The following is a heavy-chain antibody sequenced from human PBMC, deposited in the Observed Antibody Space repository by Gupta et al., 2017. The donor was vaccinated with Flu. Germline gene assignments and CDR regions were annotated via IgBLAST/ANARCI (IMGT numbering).Heavy chain of an antibody. D-gene: IGHD4-17*01. CDR2: ISSSSSYI. V-gene: IGHV3-21*01. J-gene: IGHJ4*02. Sequence: EVQLVESGGGLVKPGGSLRLSCAASGFTFSSYSMNWVRQAPGKGLEWVSSISSSSSYIYYADSVKGRFTISRDNAKNSLYLQMNSLRAEDTAVYYCARQANDYGDYGRGFDYWGQGTLVTVSS. CDR1: GFTFSSYS. CDR3: ARQANDYGDYGRGFDY.